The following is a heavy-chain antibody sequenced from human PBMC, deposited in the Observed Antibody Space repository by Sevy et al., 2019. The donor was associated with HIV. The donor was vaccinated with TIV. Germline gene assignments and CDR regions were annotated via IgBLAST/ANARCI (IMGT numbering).Heavy chain of an antibody. CDR2: ISNSGTSM. Sequence: GGSLRLSCVASGFTFSSYEMNWVRQAPGKGLEWVSYISNSGTSMYYSDSVKGRFTISRDNARNSLYLQMNSLRAEDTAVYYCARALTGTTGFYYYYGMDVWGQGTTVTVSS. CDR3: ARALTGTTGFYYYYGMDV. D-gene: IGHD1-7*01. V-gene: IGHV3-48*03. J-gene: IGHJ6*02. CDR1: GFTFSSYE.